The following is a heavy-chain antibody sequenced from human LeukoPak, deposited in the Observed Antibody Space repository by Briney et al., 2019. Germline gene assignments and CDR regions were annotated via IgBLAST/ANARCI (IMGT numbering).Heavy chain of an antibody. V-gene: IGHV4-34*01. CDR3: ARRLRYFDWLWVGWFDP. CDR1: GGSFSSSDFY. J-gene: IGHJ5*02. Sequence: SETLSLTCTVSGGSFSSSDFYWSWIRQPPGKGLEWIGEINHSGSTNYNPSLKSRVTISVDTSKNQFSLKLSSVTAADTAVYYCARRLRYFDWLWVGWFDPWGQGTLVTVSS. D-gene: IGHD3-9*01. CDR2: INHSGST.